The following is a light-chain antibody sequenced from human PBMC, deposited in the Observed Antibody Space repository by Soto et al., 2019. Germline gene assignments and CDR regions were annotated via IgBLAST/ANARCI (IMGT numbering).Light chain of an antibody. V-gene: IGLV2-11*01. CDR3: CSYAGTYTYV. CDR2: DVT. J-gene: IGLJ1*01. Sequence: QSVLTQPRSVSGSPGQSVTISCTGTTSDVGDYNFVSWYQQLPGNAPKLMIYDVTKRPSGIPNRFSGSKSGNTASLTISGLQAEDEADYYCCSYAGTYTYVFGTGTKVT. CDR1: TSDVGDYNF.